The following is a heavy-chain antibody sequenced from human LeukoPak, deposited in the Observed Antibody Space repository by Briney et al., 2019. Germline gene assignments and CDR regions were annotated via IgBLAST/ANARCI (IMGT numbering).Heavy chain of an antibody. V-gene: IGHV3-30*18. J-gene: IGHJ4*02. Sequence: GGSLRLSCAASGFTFSSYWMHWVSQAPGKGLEWMAVISYNGINEYYADSVKGRFTISRDNSKSTLLLQMNSLRAEDTAVYYCAKVRWDNSGWYYLDSWGQGTLVTVSS. D-gene: IGHD6-19*01. CDR1: GFTFSSYW. CDR3: AKVRWDNSGWYYLDS. CDR2: ISYNGINE.